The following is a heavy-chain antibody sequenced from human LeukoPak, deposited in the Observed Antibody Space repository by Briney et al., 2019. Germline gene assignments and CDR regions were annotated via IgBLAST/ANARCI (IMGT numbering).Heavy chain of an antibody. V-gene: IGHV7-4-1*02. CDR1: GYTFTSSA. J-gene: IGHJ4*02. CDR3: ATDLKKGDSGCFDY. CDR2: INTNTGNP. Sequence: ASVKVSCKASGYTFTSSALNWARQAPGQGLEWMGWINTNTGNPTYAQGFTGRFVFSLDTSVSTAYLHISSLKAEDTAVYYCATDLKKGDSGCFDYWGQGTLVTVSS. D-gene: IGHD6-19*01.